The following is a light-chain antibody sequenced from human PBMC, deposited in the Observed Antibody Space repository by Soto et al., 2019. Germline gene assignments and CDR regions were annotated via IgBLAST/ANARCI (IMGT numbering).Light chain of an antibody. CDR3: QKYNSAPLT. V-gene: IGKV3-11*01. CDR2: DTS. J-gene: IGKJ4*01. CDR1: QSVNDY. Sequence: EVVLTQSPATLSLSPGERATLSCRASQSVNDYLAWYQQKPGQAPRLLIYDTSDRATGIPARFSGSGSGTDFTLTISSLQPKDIATYYCQKYNSAPLTFGGGTKVDIK.